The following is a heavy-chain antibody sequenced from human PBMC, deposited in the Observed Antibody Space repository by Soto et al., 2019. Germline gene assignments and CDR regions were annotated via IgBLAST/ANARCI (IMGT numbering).Heavy chain of an antibody. J-gene: IGHJ4*02. Sequence: GGSLRLSCAASGFTFSSYAMSWVRQAPGKGLEWVSVISGSGGSTHYADSVKGRFTISRDNSKNTLYLQMNSLRAEDTAVYYCAKDCRYSGYDLGHDYWGQGTLVTVSS. CDR2: ISGSGGST. D-gene: IGHD5-12*01. CDR1: GFTFSSYA. CDR3: AKDCRYSGYDLGHDY. V-gene: IGHV3-23*01.